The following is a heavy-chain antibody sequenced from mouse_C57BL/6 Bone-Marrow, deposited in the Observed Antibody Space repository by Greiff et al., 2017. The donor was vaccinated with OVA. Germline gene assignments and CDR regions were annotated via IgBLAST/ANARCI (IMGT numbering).Heavy chain of an antibody. V-gene: IGHV1-26*01. Sequence: DVQLQPSGPELVKPGASVKISCKASGYTFTDYYMNWVKQSHGKSLEWIGDINPNNGGTSYNQKFKGKATLTVDKSSSTAYMELRSLTSEDSAVYYCAREDDYDGGYYFDYWGQGTTLTVSS. D-gene: IGHD2-4*01. CDR1: GYTFTDYY. CDR2: INPNNGGT. CDR3: AREDDYDGGYYFDY. J-gene: IGHJ2*01.